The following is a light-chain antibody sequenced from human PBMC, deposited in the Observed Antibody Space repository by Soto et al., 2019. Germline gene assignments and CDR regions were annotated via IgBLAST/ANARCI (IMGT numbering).Light chain of an antibody. CDR1: SSDVGAYNF. V-gene: IGLV2-14*03. Sequence: QSALTQPASVSGSPGQSITISCTRTSSDVGAYNFVSWHQQHPGKAPKLIIYNVYDRPSGISYRFSGSKSGNTASLTISGLQGEDEADYYCSSYTISRTYVFGTGTKVTVL. CDR3: SSYTISRTYV. CDR2: NVY. J-gene: IGLJ1*01.